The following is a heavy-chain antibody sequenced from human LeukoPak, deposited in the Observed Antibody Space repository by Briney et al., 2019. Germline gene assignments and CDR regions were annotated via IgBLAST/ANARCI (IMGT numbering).Heavy chain of an antibody. Sequence: PGGSLRLSCAASGFTFSDAWMSWVRQAPGKGLEWVGRIKSKTDGGTTDYAAPGNGRFTISRDDSKNTLYLQMNSLKTEDTAVYYCITSYYYDSSGYGYWGQGTLVILSS. V-gene: IGHV3-15*01. J-gene: IGHJ4*02. CDR2: IKSKTDGGTT. CDR3: ITSYYYDSSGYGY. CDR1: GFTFSDAW. D-gene: IGHD3-22*01.